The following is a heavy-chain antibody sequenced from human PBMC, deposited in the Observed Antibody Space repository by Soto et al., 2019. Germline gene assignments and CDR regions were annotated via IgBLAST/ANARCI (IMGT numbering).Heavy chain of an antibody. V-gene: IGHV3-74*01. Sequence: EVQLVESGGGLVQPGGSLRLSCAASGFTFSSYWMHWVRQAPGKGLVWVSRINSDGSSTSYADSVKGRFTISRDNAKNTLYLQMNRLRAEDTAVYYCARGGPYSNYPYYYYYYMDVWGKGTTVTVSS. CDR3: ARGGPYSNYPYYYYYYMDV. CDR2: INSDGSST. CDR1: GFTFSSYW. D-gene: IGHD4-4*01. J-gene: IGHJ6*03.